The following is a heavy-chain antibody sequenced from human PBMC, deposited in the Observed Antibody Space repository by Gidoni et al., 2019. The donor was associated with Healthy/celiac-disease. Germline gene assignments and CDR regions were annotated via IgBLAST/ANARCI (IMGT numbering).Heavy chain of an antibody. CDR2: IYWDDDK. CDR3: AHRFYDSTSYYFFGFDL. CDR1: GFSLSTSGVG. J-gene: IGHJ2*01. V-gene: IGHV2-5*02. D-gene: IGHD3-22*01. Sequence: QITLKESGPTLVKPTQTLTLTCTSSGFSLSTSGVGVGWIRQPPGKALEWLALIYWDDDKRYSPSLKSRLTITKDTSKNQVVLTMTNMDPVDTATYYCAHRFYDSTSYYFFGFDLWGRGTLVTVSS.